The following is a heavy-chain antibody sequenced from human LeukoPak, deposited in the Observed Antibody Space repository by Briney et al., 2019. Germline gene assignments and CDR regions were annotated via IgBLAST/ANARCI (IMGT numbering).Heavy chain of an antibody. CDR1: GGSISSYY. V-gene: IGHV4-34*01. CDR2: INHSGST. J-gene: IGHJ4*02. Sequence: SETLSLTCTVSGGSISSYYWSWIRQPPGKGLEWIGEINHSGSTNYNPSLKSRVTISVDTSKNQFSLKLSSVTAADTAVYYCARHSPYSSGWYRYWGQGTLVTVSS. D-gene: IGHD6-19*01. CDR3: ARHSPYSSGWYRY.